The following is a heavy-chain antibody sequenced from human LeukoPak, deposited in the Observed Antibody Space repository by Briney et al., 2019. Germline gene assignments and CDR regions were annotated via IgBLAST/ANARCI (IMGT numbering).Heavy chain of an antibody. D-gene: IGHD3-10*01. CDR1: GGSISSGGYS. CDR3: ARGTYYYGSGSYYNHYNWFDP. J-gene: IGHJ5*02. Sequence: KASQILSLTCAVSGGSISSGGYSWSWIRQPPGKGLEWIGYIYHSGSTYYNPSLKSRVTISVDRSKNQFSLKLSSVTAADTAVYYCARGTYYYGSGSYYNHYNWFDPWGQGTLVTVSS. CDR2: IYHSGST. V-gene: IGHV4-30-2*01.